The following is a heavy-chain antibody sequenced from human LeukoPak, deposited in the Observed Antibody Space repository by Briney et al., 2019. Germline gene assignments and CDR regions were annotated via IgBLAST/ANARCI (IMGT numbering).Heavy chain of an antibody. V-gene: IGHV4-39*01. D-gene: IGHD5-24*01. CDR3: ASTENYLPEDCFDP. J-gene: IGHJ5*02. Sequence: PESLSLTWTVAAVSISSSSYCWGWIRQPPGKGLEWIGRIWYSGSTFYNPSLKRRVTLSVATAKNKLSLELSSVTTADTASVSCASTENYLPEDCFDPWGQGTLVNVPS. CDR1: AVSISSSSYC. CDR2: IWYSGST.